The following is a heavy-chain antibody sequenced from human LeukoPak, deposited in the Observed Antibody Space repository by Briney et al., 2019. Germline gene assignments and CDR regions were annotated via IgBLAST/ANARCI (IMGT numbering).Heavy chain of an antibody. CDR2: IYSGGST. V-gene: IGHV3-53*01. D-gene: IGHD3-22*01. Sequence: GGSLRLSCAASGFTVSSNYMSWVRQAPGKGLEWVSVIYSGGSTYYADSVKGRFTISRDNSKSTLYLQMNSLRAEDTAVYYCARGKSTMIGHSRPFDYWGQGTLVTVSS. CDR3: ARGKSTMIGHSRPFDY. CDR1: GFTVSSNY. J-gene: IGHJ4*02.